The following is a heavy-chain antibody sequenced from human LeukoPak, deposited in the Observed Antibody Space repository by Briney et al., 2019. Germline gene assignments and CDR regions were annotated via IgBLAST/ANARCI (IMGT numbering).Heavy chain of an antibody. J-gene: IGHJ4*02. V-gene: IGHV4-31*03. CDR2: IYYSGST. CDR3: ARARAAQSTYYYDSSGPEFDY. Sequence: SETLSLTCTVSGGSISSGGYYWSWIRQHQGKGLEWIGYIYYSGSTYYNPSLKSRVTISVDRSKNQFSLKLSSVAAADTAVYYCARARAAQSTYYYDSSGPEFDYWGQGTLVTVSS. D-gene: IGHD3-22*01. CDR1: GGSISSGGYY.